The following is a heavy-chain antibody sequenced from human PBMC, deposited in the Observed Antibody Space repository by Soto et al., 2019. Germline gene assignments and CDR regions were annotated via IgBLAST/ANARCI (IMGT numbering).Heavy chain of an antibody. V-gene: IGHV1-18*01. CDR3: ARDAADYIWGSYRYTGRYFDY. Sequence: ASVKVSCKASGYTFTSYGISWVRQAPGQGLEWMGWISAYNGNRNYAQKLQGRVTMTTDTSTSTAYMELRTLRSDDTAVYYCARDAADYIWGSYRYTGRYFDYGGQGTLVHVS. CDR2: ISAYNGNR. J-gene: IGHJ4*02. D-gene: IGHD3-16*02. CDR1: GYTFTSYG.